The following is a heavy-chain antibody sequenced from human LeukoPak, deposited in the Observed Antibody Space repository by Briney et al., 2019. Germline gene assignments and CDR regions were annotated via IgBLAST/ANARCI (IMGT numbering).Heavy chain of an antibody. J-gene: IGHJ4*02. V-gene: IGHV4-61*01. Sequence: SETLSLTCTVSGGSVSSGTYYWNFIRQPPGKGLEWIGYIYYSGSTNYNPSLKSRVTISVDTSKNQFSLNLSSVTAADTAVYYCASGGALWFGELLDYWGQGTLVTVSS. CDR1: GGSVSSGTYY. D-gene: IGHD3-10*01. CDR3: ASGGALWFGELLDY. CDR2: IYYSGST.